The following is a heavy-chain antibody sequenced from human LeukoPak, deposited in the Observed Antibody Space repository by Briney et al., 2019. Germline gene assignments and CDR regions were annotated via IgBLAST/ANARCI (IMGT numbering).Heavy chain of an antibody. CDR3: ARHKTGGTYPLDY. CDR2: IHYSGST. V-gene: IGHV4-59*08. D-gene: IGHD1-26*01. Sequence: SETLSLTCTVSGGSMNTYFWSWIRQPPGKGLEWIGHIHYSGSTTYNPSLKSRVTISVDVSKNQFSLKLSSVNAADTAVYYCARHKTGGTYPLDYWGQGTLVTVSS. J-gene: IGHJ4*02. CDR1: GGSMNTYF.